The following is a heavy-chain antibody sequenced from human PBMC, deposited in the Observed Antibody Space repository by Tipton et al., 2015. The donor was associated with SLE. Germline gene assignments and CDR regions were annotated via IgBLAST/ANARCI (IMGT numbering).Heavy chain of an antibody. Sequence: QLVQSGAEVKKPGASVKVSCKASGYTFTGYYMHWVRQAPGQGLEWMGWINPNSGGTNYAQKFQGRVTMTRDTSISTAYMELSRLRSDDTAVDYCARDAAVAGSAAFDIWGKGTMVTVSS. J-gene: IGHJ3*02. CDR3: ARDAAVAGSAAFDI. D-gene: IGHD6-19*01. CDR1: GYTFTGYY. CDR2: INPNSGGT. V-gene: IGHV1-2*02.